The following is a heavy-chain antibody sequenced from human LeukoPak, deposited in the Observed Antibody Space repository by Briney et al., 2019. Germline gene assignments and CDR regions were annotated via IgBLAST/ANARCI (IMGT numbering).Heavy chain of an antibody. Sequence: GGSLRLSCAASGFTFSSYSMNWVRQAPGKGLEWVSSISSSSSYIYYADSVKGRFTISRDNAKNSLYLQMNSLRAEDTAVYYCARDRSGHPGGYYFDYWGQGTPVTLYS. CDR1: GFTFSSYS. V-gene: IGHV3-21*01. CDR2: ISSSSSYI. D-gene: IGHD3-16*01. CDR3: ARDRSGHPGGYYFDY. J-gene: IGHJ4*02.